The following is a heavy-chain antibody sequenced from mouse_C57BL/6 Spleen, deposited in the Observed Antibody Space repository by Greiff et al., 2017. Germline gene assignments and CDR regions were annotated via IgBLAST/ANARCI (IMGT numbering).Heavy chain of an antibody. CDR2: INPGSGGT. CDR1: GYAFTNYL. V-gene: IGHV1-54*01. Sequence: QVQLKQSGAELVRPGTSVKVSCKASGYAFTNYLIEWVKQRPGQGLEWIGVINPGSGGTNYNEKFKGKATLTADKSSSTAYMQLSSLTSEDSAVYFCARSDWDGGYYFDYWGQGTTLTVSS. D-gene: IGHD4-1*01. CDR3: ARSDWDGGYYFDY. J-gene: IGHJ2*01.